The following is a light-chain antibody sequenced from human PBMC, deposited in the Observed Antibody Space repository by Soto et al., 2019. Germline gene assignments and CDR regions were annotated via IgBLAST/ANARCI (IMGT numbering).Light chain of an antibody. J-gene: IGKJ1*01. Sequence: DIQMTQSPSTLSASVGDRVTITCRASQSISSWLAWYQQKPGKAPKLLIYAASTLQSGVPSRFSGSGSGTEFTLTIRSLQPDDFATYYCQQYNSYSWTFGQGTKVDIK. V-gene: IGKV1-5*01. CDR1: QSISSW. CDR2: AAS. CDR3: QQYNSYSWT.